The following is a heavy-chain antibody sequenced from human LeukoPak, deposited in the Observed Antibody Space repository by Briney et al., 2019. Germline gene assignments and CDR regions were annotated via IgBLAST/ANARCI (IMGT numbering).Heavy chain of an antibody. CDR3: ARSRWGVDFDY. D-gene: IGHD3-16*01. CDR2: ISSSGSTI. J-gene: IGHJ4*02. Sequence: GGSLRLSCAGSGFTFSDSYMSWIRPGPGEGLEWVSYISSSGSTIYYADSVKGRFTISRDTAKNSLYLQMNSLRAEDTAVYYCARSRWGVDFDYWGQGTLVTVSS. V-gene: IGHV3-11*01. CDR1: GFTFSDSY.